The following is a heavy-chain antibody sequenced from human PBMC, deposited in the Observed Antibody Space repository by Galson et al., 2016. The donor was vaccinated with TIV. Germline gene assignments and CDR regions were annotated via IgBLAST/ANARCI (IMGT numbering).Heavy chain of an antibody. D-gene: IGHD2-21*02. J-gene: IGHJ6*02. Sequence: SVKVSCKASGYIFTAYYMHWVRQAPGQGLEWFGWINPDSAGTHYAQKFQGRVTMTRDTSINTAYMEVIRLRADDTAVYYCARVRGSVTMDVWGQGTTVIVSS. CDR2: INPDSAGT. V-gene: IGHV1-2*02. CDR1: GYIFTAYY. CDR3: ARVRGSVTMDV.